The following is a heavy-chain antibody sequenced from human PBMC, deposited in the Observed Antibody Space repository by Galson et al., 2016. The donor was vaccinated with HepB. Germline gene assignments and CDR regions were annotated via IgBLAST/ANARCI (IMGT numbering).Heavy chain of an antibody. V-gene: IGHV4-4*02. J-gene: IGHJ4*02. CDR3: ARGDDFWSGYSDY. CDR2: VYHSGST. D-gene: IGHD3-3*01. CDR1: GGSISSTNW. Sequence: ETLSLTCAVSGGSISSTNWWSWVRQPPGKGLEWIGEVYHSGSTNYNPSLKSRVTISVDKSKNQFSLKLSSVTAADTAVYYCARGDDFWSGYSDYWGQGTLVTVSS.